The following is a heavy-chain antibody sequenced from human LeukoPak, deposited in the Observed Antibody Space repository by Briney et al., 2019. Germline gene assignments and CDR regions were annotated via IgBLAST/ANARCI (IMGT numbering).Heavy chain of an antibody. CDR1: GFTFSSYS. D-gene: IGHD4-17*01. CDR2: ISGSSSTI. Sequence: PGGSLRLSCAVSGFTFSSYSMNWVRQAPGKGLEWVSYISGSSSTIYYADSVKGRFTISRDNAKNSLYLQMNSLRAEDTAVYYCTRSDYGDDGSVDYWGQGTLVTVSS. CDR3: TRSDYGDDGSVDY. V-gene: IGHV3-48*01. J-gene: IGHJ4*02.